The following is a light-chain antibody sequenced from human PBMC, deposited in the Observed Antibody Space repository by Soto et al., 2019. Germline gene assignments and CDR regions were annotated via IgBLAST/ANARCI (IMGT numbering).Light chain of an antibody. Sequence: DIQMTQSPSTLSGSVGDRVTITCRASQTISSWLAWYQQKPGKAPKLLIYKASTLKSGVPSRFSGSGSGTEVTLSISSVQPDDFATYYCQHYISYSKTFGQGTKVELK. CDR1: QTISSW. CDR3: QHYISYSKT. J-gene: IGKJ1*01. CDR2: KAS. V-gene: IGKV1-5*03.